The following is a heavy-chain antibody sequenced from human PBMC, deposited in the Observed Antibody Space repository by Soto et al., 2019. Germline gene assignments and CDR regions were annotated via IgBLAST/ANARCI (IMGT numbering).Heavy chain of an antibody. J-gene: IGHJ6*02. Sequence: QVQLQESGPGLVKPSETLSLTCTVSGGSISSYYWSWIRQPAGKGLEWIGRIYTSGSTNYNPSLKSRVTMAVDTSKNQFSLKLSSVTAADTAVYYCASARSSSRDYYGMDVWGQGTTVTVSS. D-gene: IGHD6-13*01. CDR2: IYTSGST. CDR3: ASARSSSRDYYGMDV. CDR1: GGSISSYY. V-gene: IGHV4-4*07.